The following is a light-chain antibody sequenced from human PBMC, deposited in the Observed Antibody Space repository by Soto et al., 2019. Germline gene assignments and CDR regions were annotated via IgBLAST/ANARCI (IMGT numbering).Light chain of an antibody. J-gene: IGKJ1*01. Sequence: IQLTQSPSSLSASVGDRVTITCRASPAIASFLAWYQQKPGTAPKLLIYGASTLQSGVPSRFSGSRAGTDYTLTIASLQPEDFATYYCQQLNDSPWTFGQGTKVDIK. V-gene: IGKV1-9*01. CDR2: GAS. CDR1: PAIASF. CDR3: QQLNDSPWT.